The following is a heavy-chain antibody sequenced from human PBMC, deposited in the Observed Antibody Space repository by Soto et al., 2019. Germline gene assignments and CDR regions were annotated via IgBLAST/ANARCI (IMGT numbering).Heavy chain of an antibody. D-gene: IGHD2-15*01. CDR2: IYYSGST. CDR1: GGSISSGGYY. J-gene: IGHJ3*02. Sequence: SETLSLTCTVSGGSISSGGYYWSWIRQHPGKGLEWIGYIYYSGSTYYNPSLKSRVTISVDTSKNQFSLKLSSVTAADTAVYYCARVVVAAGDAFDIWGQGTMVTVSS. CDR3: ARVVVAAGDAFDI. V-gene: IGHV4-31*03.